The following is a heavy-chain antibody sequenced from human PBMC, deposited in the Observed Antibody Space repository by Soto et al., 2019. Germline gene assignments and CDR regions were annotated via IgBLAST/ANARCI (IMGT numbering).Heavy chain of an antibody. CDR1: DVSVSRYY. J-gene: IGHJ4*02. CDR2: VYTNGNT. D-gene: IGHD3-22*01. Sequence: SETLSLTCTVSDVSVSRYYWSWIRQPAGKGLEWVGRVYTNGNTNYNPSLKSRVTMSIDTSKNQFSLRLSSVTAADTAVYYCAREMRRYYYENTSYYPDWGQGTLVTVSS. V-gene: IGHV4-4*07. CDR3: AREMRRYYYENTSYYPD.